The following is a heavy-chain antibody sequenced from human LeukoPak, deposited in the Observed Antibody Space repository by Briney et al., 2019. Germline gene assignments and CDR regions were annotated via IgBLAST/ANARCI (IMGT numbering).Heavy chain of an antibody. CDR3: VRVGVNVIDY. CDR1: GGSIRSSFY. D-gene: IGHD2-21*01. Sequence: KPSETLSLTCSVSGGSIRSSFYWGWIRQPPGKGLEWIASISGSISYSDTYYNPSLKSRVTISVDSSKNQFSLKLSSVTAADTAVYYCVRVGVNVIDYWGQGTLVTVSS. V-gene: IGHV4-39*07. CDR2: ISGSISYSDT. J-gene: IGHJ4*02.